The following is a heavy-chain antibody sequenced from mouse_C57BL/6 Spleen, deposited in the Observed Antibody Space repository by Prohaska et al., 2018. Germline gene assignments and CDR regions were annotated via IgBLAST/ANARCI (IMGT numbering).Heavy chain of an antibody. D-gene: IGHD6-1*01. V-gene: IGHV1-80*01. J-gene: IGHJ3*01. CDR1: GYAFSSYW. Sequence: APVKISCKASGYAFSSYWMNWVKQRPGKGLEWIGQIYPGDGDTNYNGKFKGKATLTADKSSSTAYMQLSSLTSEDSAVYFCARPSSGAWFAYWGQGTLVTVAA. CDR2: IYPGDGDT. CDR3: ARPSSGAWFAY.